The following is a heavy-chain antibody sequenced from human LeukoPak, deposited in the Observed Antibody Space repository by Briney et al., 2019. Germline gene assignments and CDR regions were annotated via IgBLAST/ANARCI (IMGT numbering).Heavy chain of an antibody. CDR3: ATARVRSGFYFDY. V-gene: IGHV3-23*01. CDR1: GFTFTTYV. Sequence: GGSLRLSCAASGFTFTTYVMSWVRQAPGKGLEWVSGISGSGAVTYYADSVKGWSTISKDSSKETLYLQMSSLRAEDTAVYYCATARVRSGFYFDYWGQGTLVTVSS. CDR2: ISGSGAVT. D-gene: IGHD2-21*01. J-gene: IGHJ4*02.